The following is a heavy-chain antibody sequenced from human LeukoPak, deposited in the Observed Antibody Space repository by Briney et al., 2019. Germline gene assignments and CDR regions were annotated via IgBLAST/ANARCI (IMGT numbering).Heavy chain of an antibody. CDR1: GGSFSGYY. CDR3: ARGTTVETTEYFQH. CDR2: INHSGST. Sequence: PSETLSLTCAVYGGSFSGYYWSWIRQPPGKGLEWIGEINHSGSTNYNPSLKSRVTISVDTSKNQFSLKLSSVTAADTAVYYCARGTTVETTEYFQHWGQGTVVTVSS. D-gene: IGHD4-23*01. J-gene: IGHJ1*01. V-gene: IGHV4-34*01.